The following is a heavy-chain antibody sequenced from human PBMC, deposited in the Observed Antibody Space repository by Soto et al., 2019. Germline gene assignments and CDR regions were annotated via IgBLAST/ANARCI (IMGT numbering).Heavy chain of an antibody. V-gene: IGHV1-2*04. CDR1: GYTFTGYY. CDR3: ARGGFHVDIVATISVGEPSRQLKYYFDY. CDR2: INPNSGGT. Sequence: ASVKVSCKASGYTFTGYYMHWVRQAPGQGLEWMGWINPNSGGTNYAQKFQGWVTMTRDTSKNQFSLKLSSVTAADTAVYYCARGGFHVDIVATISVGEPSRQLKYYFDYWGQGTLVTVSS. D-gene: IGHD5-12*01. J-gene: IGHJ4*02.